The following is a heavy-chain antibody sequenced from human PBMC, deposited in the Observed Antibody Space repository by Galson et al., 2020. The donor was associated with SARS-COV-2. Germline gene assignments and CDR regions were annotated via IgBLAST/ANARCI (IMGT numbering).Heavy chain of an antibody. Sequence: GESLKISCAASGFTVSSNYMSWVRQAPGKGLEWVSVIYSGGSTYYADSVKGRFTISRDNSKNTLYLQMNSLRAKDTAVYYCARDLGYSYGGDVWGQGTTVTVSS. J-gene: IGHJ6*02. D-gene: IGHD5-18*01. CDR3: ARDLGYSYGGDV. V-gene: IGHV3-66*01. CDR2: IYSGGST. CDR1: GFTVSSNY.